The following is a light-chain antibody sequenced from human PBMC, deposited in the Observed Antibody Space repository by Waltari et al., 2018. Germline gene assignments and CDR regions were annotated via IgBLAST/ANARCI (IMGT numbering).Light chain of an antibody. Sequence: QLVLTQSPSASASLGASVKLTCTLSSGHSSYAIAWHQQQPTKGPRYLMKLNSDGSHSKGDGIPDRFSGSSSGAERYLTISSLQSEDEADYYCQTWGTPNWVLGGGTKLTVL. V-gene: IGLV4-69*01. CDR3: QTWGTPNWV. CDR2: LNSDGSH. J-gene: IGLJ3*02. CDR1: SGHSSYA.